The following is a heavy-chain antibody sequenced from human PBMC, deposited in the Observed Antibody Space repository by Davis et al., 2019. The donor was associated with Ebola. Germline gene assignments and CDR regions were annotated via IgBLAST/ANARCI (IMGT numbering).Heavy chain of an antibody. CDR1: GGSISSGGYS. CDR3: DRREIQLWSPFDY. CDR2: IYHRGST. D-gene: IGHD5-18*01. V-gene: IGHV4-30-2*01. Sequence: PSETLSLTCAVPGGSISSGGYSWSWLRQPPGKGLEWIGYIYHRGSTYYNPSLKSRVTISVARSKNQFSLKLSSVTAADPAVYYCDRREIQLWSPFDYWGQGTLVTVSS. J-gene: IGHJ4*02.